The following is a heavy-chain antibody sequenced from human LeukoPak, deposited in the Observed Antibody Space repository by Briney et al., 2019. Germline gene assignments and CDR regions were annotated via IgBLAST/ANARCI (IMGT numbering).Heavy chain of an antibody. J-gene: IGHJ4*02. CDR1: GFTFNHYA. Sequence: LAGGSLRLSCAASGFTFNHYAMSWVRQAPGKGLEWVSSISGSAHITYYADSVKGRFTVSRDNSKNTLYLQMNSLRAEDTAVYYCAKRRTAAGMAGFSDCDYWGQGTLVTVSS. CDR2: ISGSAHIT. V-gene: IGHV3-23*01. CDR3: AKRRTAAGMAGFSDCDY. D-gene: IGHD6-13*01.